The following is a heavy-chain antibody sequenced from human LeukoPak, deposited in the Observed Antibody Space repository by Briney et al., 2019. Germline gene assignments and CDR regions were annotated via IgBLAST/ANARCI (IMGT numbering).Heavy chain of an antibody. CDR3: ARKTSMIVKGAFDI. V-gene: IGHV1-2*02. J-gene: IGHJ3*02. CDR2: INPNSGGT. D-gene: IGHD3-22*01. CDR1: GYTFTGYY. Sequence: EASVKVSCKASGYTFTGYYMHWVRQAPGQGLEWMGWINPNSGGTNYAQKFQGRVTMTRDTSISTAYMELSRLRSDDTAVYYCARKTSMIVKGAFDIWGQGTMVTVSS.